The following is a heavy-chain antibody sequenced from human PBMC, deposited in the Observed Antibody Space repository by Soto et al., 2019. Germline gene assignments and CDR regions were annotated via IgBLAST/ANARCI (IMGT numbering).Heavy chain of an antibody. Sequence: QVQLQESGPGLVKPSGTLSLTCAVSSGSISSSNWWSWVRQPPGKGLEWIGEIYHSGSTNYNPSLKSRVTISVDKSKNQFSLKLSSVTAADTAVYYCARRVRDDYGDLLGAFDIWGQGTMVTVSS. J-gene: IGHJ3*02. CDR2: IYHSGST. D-gene: IGHD4-17*01. CDR3: ARRVRDDYGDLLGAFDI. V-gene: IGHV4-4*02. CDR1: SGSISSSNW.